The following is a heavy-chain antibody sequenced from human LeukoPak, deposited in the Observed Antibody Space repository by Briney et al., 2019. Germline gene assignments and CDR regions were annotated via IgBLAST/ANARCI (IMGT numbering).Heavy chain of an antibody. CDR3: ARVDGSGSYDIDY. V-gene: IGHV3-21*01. CDR2: ISSSSSYI. CDR1: GFTFSSYS. D-gene: IGHD3-10*01. J-gene: IGHJ4*02. Sequence: GGSLRLSCAASGFTFSSYSMNWVRQAPGRGLEWVSSISSSSSYIYYADSVKGRFTISRDNAKNSLYLQMNSLRAEDTAVYYCARVDGSGSYDIDYWGQGTLVTVSS.